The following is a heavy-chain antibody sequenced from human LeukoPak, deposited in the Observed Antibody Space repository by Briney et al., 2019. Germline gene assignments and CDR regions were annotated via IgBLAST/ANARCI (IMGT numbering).Heavy chain of an antibody. J-gene: IGHJ4*02. D-gene: IGHD4-17*01. CDR2: IYYSGST. CDR1: GGSISNGGYY. CDR3: ARVGGYGDYTASQYYFDY. Sequence: PSETLSLTCTVSGGSISNGGYYWSWIRQHPGTGLEWIGYIYYSGSTYYNPSLKSRVTISVDTSKNQFSLKLSSVTAADTAVYYCARVGGYGDYTASQYYFDYWGQGTLVTVSS. V-gene: IGHV4-31*03.